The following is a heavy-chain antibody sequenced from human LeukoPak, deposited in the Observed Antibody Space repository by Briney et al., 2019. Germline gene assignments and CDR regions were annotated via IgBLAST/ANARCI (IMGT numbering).Heavy chain of an antibody. D-gene: IGHD2-2*01. CDR2: IYSGGSA. CDR1: GFTFSSYA. V-gene: IGHV3-66*01. J-gene: IGHJ6*02. CDR3: ARDQGCSSTSCPLGYYYHYGMDV. Sequence: GGSLRLSCAASGFTFSSYAMSWVRQAPGKGLEWVSVIYSGGSAYYADSVKGRFTISRDNSKNTLYLQMNSLRAEDTAVYYCARDQGCSSTSCPLGYYYHYGMDVWGQGTTVTVSS.